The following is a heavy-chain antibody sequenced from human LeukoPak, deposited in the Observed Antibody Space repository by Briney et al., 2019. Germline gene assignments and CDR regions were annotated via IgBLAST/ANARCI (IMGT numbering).Heavy chain of an antibody. J-gene: IGHJ6*04. Sequence: SQTLSLTCTVSGGSISSGGYYWSWIRQHPGKGLEWIGYIYYSGSTYYNPSLKSRVTISVDTSKNQFSLKLSSVTAADTAVYYCARSLPPYCSSTSCYTYYYYYGMDVWGKGTTVTVSS. CDR3: ARSLPPYCSSTSCYTYYYYYGMDV. V-gene: IGHV4-31*03. CDR2: IYYSGST. D-gene: IGHD2-2*02. CDR1: GGSISSGGYY.